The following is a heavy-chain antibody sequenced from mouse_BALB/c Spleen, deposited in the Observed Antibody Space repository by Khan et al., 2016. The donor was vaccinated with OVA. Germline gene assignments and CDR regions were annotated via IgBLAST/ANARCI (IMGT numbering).Heavy chain of an antibody. V-gene: IGHV5-6*01. Sequence: EVELVESGGDLVKPGGSLKLSCAASGFTFSTYGMSWVRQTPDKRLEWVAGISSGGSYTYYPDSVKGRFTISRDNAKNTLHLQMSSLKSEDTAMYYCTRFVYYYNSEGFAYWGQGTLVTVSA. CDR2: ISSGGSYT. J-gene: IGHJ3*01. D-gene: IGHD1-1*01. CDR1: GFTFSTYG. CDR3: TRFVYYYNSEGFAY.